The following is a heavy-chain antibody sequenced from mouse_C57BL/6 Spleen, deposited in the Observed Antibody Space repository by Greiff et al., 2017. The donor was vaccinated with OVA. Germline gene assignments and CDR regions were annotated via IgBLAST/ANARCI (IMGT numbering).Heavy chain of an antibody. J-gene: IGHJ3*01. CDR2: IYPGSGST. Sequence: VQLQQPGAELVKPGASVKMSCKASGYTFTSYWITWVKQRPGQGLEWIGDIYPGSGSTNYNEKFKSKATLTVDTSSSTAYMQLSSLTSEDSAVYYCARDYYGSSWAWFADWGQGTLVTVSA. V-gene: IGHV1-55*01. CDR1: GYTFTSYW. CDR3: ARDYYGSSWAWFAD. D-gene: IGHD1-1*01.